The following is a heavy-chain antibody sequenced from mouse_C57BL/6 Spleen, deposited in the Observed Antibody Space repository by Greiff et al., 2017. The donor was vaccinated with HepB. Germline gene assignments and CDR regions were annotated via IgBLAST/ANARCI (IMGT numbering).Heavy chain of an antibody. CDR2: IHPNSGST. D-gene: IGHD4-1*01. Sequence: VQLQQPGAELVKPGASVKLSCKASGYTFTSYWMHWVKQRPGQGLEWIGMIHPNSGSTNYNEKFKSKATLTVDKSSSTAYMQLSSLTSEDSAVYYCARGGKLGLWYFDVWGTGTTVTVSS. CDR1: GYTFTSYW. J-gene: IGHJ1*03. CDR3: ARGGKLGLWYFDV. V-gene: IGHV1-64*01.